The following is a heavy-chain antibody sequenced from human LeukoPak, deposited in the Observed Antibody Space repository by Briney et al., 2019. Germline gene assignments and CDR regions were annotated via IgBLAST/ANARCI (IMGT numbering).Heavy chain of an antibody. CDR3: ARVVRVPYSSSWYGGYYFDY. CDR1: GGSISSSSYY. V-gene: IGHV4-39*07. Sequence: SETLSLTCTVSGGSISSSSYYWGWIRQPPGKGLEWIGSIYYSGSTYYNPSLKSRVTISVDTSKNQFSLKLSSVTAADTAVYYCARVVRVPYSSSWYGGYYFDYWGQGTLVTVSS. D-gene: IGHD6-13*01. J-gene: IGHJ4*02. CDR2: IYYSGST.